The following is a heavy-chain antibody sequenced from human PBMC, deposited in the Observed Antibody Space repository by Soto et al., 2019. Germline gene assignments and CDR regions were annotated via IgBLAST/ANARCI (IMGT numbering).Heavy chain of an antibody. Sequence: SGGSLRLSCAASGFTFSSYSMNWVRQAPGKGLEWVSSISSSSSYIYYADSVKGRFTISRDNAKNSLYLQMNSLRAEDTAVYYCAREPYDSSGLDAFDIWGRGTMVTVSS. CDR2: ISSSSSYI. CDR1: GFTFSSYS. CDR3: AREPYDSSGLDAFDI. V-gene: IGHV3-21*01. J-gene: IGHJ3*02. D-gene: IGHD3-22*01.